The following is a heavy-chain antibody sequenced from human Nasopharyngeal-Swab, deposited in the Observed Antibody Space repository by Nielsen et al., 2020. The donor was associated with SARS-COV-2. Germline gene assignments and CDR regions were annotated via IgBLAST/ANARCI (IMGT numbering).Heavy chain of an antibody. Sequence: GESLKISCAASGSPFSSYAMSWVRQAPGKGLEWVSAISGSGGSTYYADSVKGRFTISRDNSKNTLYLQMNSLRAEDTAVYYCAKDRGIVVVIGFDYWGQGTLVTVSS. CDR1: GSPFSSYA. CDR2: ISGSGGST. V-gene: IGHV3-23*01. J-gene: IGHJ4*02. CDR3: AKDRGIVVVIGFDY. D-gene: IGHD3-22*01.